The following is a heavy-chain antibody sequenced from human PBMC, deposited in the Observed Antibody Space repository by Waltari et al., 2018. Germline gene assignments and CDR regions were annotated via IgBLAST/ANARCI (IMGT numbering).Heavy chain of an antibody. CDR1: GFTFPSYW. CDR3: ARDAYGDRA. J-gene: IGHJ4*02. Sequence: EVQLVESGGGLVQPGGSLRLSCATSGFTFPSYWMSWVRQAPARGLEWVANIKQDGRDKNYADSGKGRFTISRDNAKTALYLQRNSRRGEETAVYYGARDAYGDRAGGQGTLVTVSS. V-gene: IGHV3-7*01. CDR2: IKQDGRDK. D-gene: IGHD4-17*01.